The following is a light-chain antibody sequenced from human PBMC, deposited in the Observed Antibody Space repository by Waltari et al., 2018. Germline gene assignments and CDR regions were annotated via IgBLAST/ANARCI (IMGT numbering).Light chain of an antibody. CDR2: DAS. J-gene: IGKJ1*01. V-gene: IGKV3-20*01. CDR1: QSVGRA. CDR3: QMYVRLPVT. Sequence: EIVLTQSPGTLALSPGERATLSCRASQSVGRALAWYQQKPGQATRLLIYDASSRATGISDKYSGSGSRTDFSLTISRVEPEDFAVYFCQMYVRLPVTFGQGTKVEVK.